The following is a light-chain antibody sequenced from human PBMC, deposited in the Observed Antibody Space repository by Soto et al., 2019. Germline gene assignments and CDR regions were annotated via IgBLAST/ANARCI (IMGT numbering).Light chain of an antibody. CDR2: VAS. J-gene: IGKJ1*01. CDR1: QGIRDD. CDR3: LQHNHYPWT. Sequence: DLQMTQSPSSLSASVGARVTITCRASQGIRDDLAWYQQKQGKAPKRLIYVASSLQSGVPSRFSGSGPGTELTITISSLQPEDCETYFCLQHNHYPWTFGQGTKVDIK. V-gene: IGKV1-17*01.